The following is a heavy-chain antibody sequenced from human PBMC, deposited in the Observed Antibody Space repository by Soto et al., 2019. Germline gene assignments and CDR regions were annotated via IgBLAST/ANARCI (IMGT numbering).Heavy chain of an antibody. V-gene: IGHV5-51*01. CDR3: ARLVYYDSSGPYDAFDI. D-gene: IGHD3-22*01. CDR1: GYSFTSYW. J-gene: IGHJ3*02. Sequence: PAESLKLPCTCSGYSFTSYWIGWVLQMPVKGLEWMGIIYPGDSDTRYSPSFQGQVTISADKSISTAYLQWSSLKASDTAMYYCARLVYYDSSGPYDAFDIWGQGTMVTVSS. CDR2: IYPGDSDT.